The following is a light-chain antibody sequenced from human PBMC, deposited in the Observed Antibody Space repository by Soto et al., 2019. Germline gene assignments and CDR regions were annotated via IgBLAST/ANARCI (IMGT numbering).Light chain of an antibody. Sequence: DIQLTQSPSSLSASVGDRVSISCRASQSISNYLNWYQQKPGKAPKVLIFAASRLQSGVPSRFSGSGSGTDFTLTISSLQPEDFATYYCQQSDSTPYTFGQGTKVEI. V-gene: IGKV1-39*01. CDR2: AAS. CDR1: QSISNY. J-gene: IGKJ2*01. CDR3: QQSDSTPYT.